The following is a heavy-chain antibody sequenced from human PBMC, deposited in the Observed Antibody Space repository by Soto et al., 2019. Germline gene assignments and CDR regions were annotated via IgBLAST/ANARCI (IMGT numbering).Heavy chain of an antibody. Sequence: PSETLSLTCTVSGGSISSSSYYWGWIRQPPGKGLEWIGSIYYSGSTYYNPSLKSRVTISVDTSKNQFSLKLSSVTAADTAVYYCARGHYYDSSGYYIPHFDYWGQGTLVTVSS. J-gene: IGHJ4*02. V-gene: IGHV4-39*01. CDR3: ARGHYYDSSGYYIPHFDY. D-gene: IGHD3-22*01. CDR2: IYYSGST. CDR1: GGSISSSSYY.